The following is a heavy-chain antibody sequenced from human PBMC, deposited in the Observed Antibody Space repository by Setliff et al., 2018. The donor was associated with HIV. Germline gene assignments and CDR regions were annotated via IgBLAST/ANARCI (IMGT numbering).Heavy chain of an antibody. CDR1: GYTFTGYY. CDR3: ARGSLLGYFDWLFPD. D-gene: IGHD3-9*01. V-gene: IGHV1-2*05. Sequence: GASVKVSCKASGYTFTGYYMHWVRQAPGQGLEWMGRINPNSGGTNYAQKFQGRVTMTRDTSISTAYMELSRLRSDDTVVYYCARGSLLGYFDWLFPDWGQGTLVTVSS. J-gene: IGHJ4*02. CDR2: INPNSGGT.